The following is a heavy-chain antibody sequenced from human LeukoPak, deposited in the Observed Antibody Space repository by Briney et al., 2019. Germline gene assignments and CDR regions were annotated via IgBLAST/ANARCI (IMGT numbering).Heavy chain of an antibody. CDR3: TKNYYDSGDYYYFDY. J-gene: IGHJ4*02. CDR2: INPNSGGT. Sequence: ASVKVSCKASGYTFTSYGISWVRQAPGQGLEWMGWINPNSGGTYYAQKFQGRVTMTRDTSISTAYMELSRLRSDDTAVYYCTKNYYDSGDYYYFDYWGQGTLVTVSS. V-gene: IGHV1-2*02. D-gene: IGHD3-22*01. CDR1: GYTFTSYG.